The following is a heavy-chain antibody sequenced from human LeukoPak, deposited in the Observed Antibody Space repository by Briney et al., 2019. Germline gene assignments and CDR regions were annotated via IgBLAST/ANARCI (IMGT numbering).Heavy chain of an antibody. CDR1: GFSLSTSGVG. CDR3: AHRRDSSSWYGDNWFDP. D-gene: IGHD6-13*01. V-gene: IGHV2-5*02. CDR2: IYWDDDK. Sequence: ESGPTLVNPTQTLTLTCTFSGFSLSTSGVGVGWIRQPPGKALEWLALIYWDDDKRYSPSLKSRLTITKDTSKDQVVLTMTNMDPVDTATYYCAHRRDSSSWYGDNWFDPWGQGTLVTVSS. J-gene: IGHJ5*02.